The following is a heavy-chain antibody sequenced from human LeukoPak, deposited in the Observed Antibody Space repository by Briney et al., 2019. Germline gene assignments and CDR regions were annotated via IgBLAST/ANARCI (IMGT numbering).Heavy chain of an antibody. J-gene: IGHJ4*02. D-gene: IGHD2-2*01. CDR3: ARARYCIRSTCYSDY. V-gene: IGHV4-59*01. Sequence: SETLSLTCTVSGGSTSSYYWSWIRQPPGKGLEWIGYIYNSGSTNYNPSLKSRVTISVDTSKNQFSLKLTSVTAADTAVYYCARARYCIRSTCYSDYWGQGTLVTVSS. CDR1: GGSTSSYY. CDR2: IYNSGST.